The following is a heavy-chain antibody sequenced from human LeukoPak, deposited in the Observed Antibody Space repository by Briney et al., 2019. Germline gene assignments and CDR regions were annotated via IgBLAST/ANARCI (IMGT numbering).Heavy chain of an antibody. CDR2: IRYDGGTNK. CDR1: GFTFSSYG. Sequence: GGSLRLPCAASGFTFSSYGMHWVRQAPGKGLEWVAFIRYDGGTNKYYADSVKGRFTISRDNSKNTLYLQMNSLRAEDTAVYYCAKGAPRGSYAFDIWGQGTMVTVSS. J-gene: IGHJ3*02. V-gene: IGHV3-30*02. D-gene: IGHD3-16*01. CDR3: AKGAPRGSYAFDI.